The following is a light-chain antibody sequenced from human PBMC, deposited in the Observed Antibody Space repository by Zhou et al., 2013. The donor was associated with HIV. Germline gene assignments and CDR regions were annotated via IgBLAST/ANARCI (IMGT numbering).Light chain of an antibody. V-gene: IGKV1-6*01. Sequence: IQMTQSPSSLSASVGDRVTITCRASQSISSYLNWYQQKPGNAPKLLIYAATTLHSGVPSRFSGSGSGTDFTLIISSLQPEDFATYYCLQDYNYPWTFGRGTRVDI. CDR3: LQDYNYPWT. CDR1: QSISSY. J-gene: IGKJ1*01. CDR2: AAT.